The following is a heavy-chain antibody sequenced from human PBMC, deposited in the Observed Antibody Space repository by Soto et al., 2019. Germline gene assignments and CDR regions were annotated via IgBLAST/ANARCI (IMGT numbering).Heavy chain of an antibody. Sequence: EVQLVESGGGLVQPGGSLRLSCAASGFTFSDYWMSWDRQAPGKGLEWVANIKQDGSEKYYVDSVKGRFTISRDNAKNSLYLQMNSLSAEDTAVYYCAREGSGYYPDYWGQGTLVTVSS. J-gene: IGHJ4*02. CDR2: IKQDGSEK. V-gene: IGHV3-7*03. CDR3: AREGSGYYPDY. D-gene: IGHD3-3*01. CDR1: GFTFSDYW.